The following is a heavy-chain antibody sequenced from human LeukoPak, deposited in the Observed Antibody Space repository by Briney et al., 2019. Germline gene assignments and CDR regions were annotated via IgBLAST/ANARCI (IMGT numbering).Heavy chain of an antibody. Sequence: RASETLSLTCAVYGGSFSGYYWSWIRQPPGKGLVWIGEINHSGSTDYNPSLKSRVTISVDTSKNQFSLKLSSVTAADTAVYYCARGGAVAATINFDYWGQGTLVTVSS. V-gene: IGHV4-34*01. D-gene: IGHD2-15*01. CDR3: ARGGAVAATINFDY. CDR1: GGSFSGYY. CDR2: INHSGST. J-gene: IGHJ4*02.